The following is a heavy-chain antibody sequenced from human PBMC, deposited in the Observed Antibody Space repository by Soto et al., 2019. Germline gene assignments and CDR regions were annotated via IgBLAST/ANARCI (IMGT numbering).Heavy chain of an antibody. D-gene: IGHD3-22*01. CDR3: AKGSGVVPPWYFDF. V-gene: IGHV3-23*01. CDR1: GFNFRSYA. CDR2: ISGSGGST. Sequence: GGTLRISCAASGFNFRSYAMSWVRQGRGKGLEWVSAISGSGGSTYYADSVKGLFTISRDNSKNTLYLQMNSLRAEDTAVYYCAKGSGVVPPWYFDFWGQGTLVTGSS. J-gene: IGHJ4*02.